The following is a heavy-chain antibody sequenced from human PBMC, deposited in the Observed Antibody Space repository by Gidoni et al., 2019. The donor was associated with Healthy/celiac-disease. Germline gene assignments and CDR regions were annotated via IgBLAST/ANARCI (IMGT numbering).Heavy chain of an antibody. CDR3: ARRCGGYSYIRRVRNARVGGPNFDP. CDR1: GGSLSGYY. V-gene: IGHV4-34*01. CDR2: INHSGST. D-gene: IGHD5-18*01. J-gene: IGHJ5*02. Sequence: QVQLQQWGAGLWKPSETLSLTCAVYGGSLSGYYWSWIRQPPGKGLEWIGEINHSGSTNYNPSLTSLVPISVDTSKNQFSLKLSSVTAADTAVYYCARRCGGYSYIRRVRNARVGGPNFDPWGQGTLVTVSS.